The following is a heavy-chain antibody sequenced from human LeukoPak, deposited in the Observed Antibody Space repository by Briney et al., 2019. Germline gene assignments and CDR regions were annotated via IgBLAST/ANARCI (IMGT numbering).Heavy chain of an antibody. CDR2: ISGSGGST. CDR1: GFTFSSYG. Sequence: GGSLRLSCAASGFTFSSYGMSWVRQAPGKGLEWVSAISGSGGSTYYADSVKGRFTISRDNSKNTLYLQMNSLRAEDTAVYYCARRFGRTYYDYVWGSPGRFDPWGQGTLVTVSS. CDR3: ARRFGRTYYDYVWGSPGRFDP. V-gene: IGHV3-23*01. D-gene: IGHD3-16*01. J-gene: IGHJ5*02.